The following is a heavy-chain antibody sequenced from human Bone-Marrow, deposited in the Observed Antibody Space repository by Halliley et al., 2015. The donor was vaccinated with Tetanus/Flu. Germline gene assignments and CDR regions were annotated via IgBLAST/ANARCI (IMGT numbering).Heavy chain of an antibody. Sequence: SLRLSCAASGFTVNNNYFSWVRQAPGKGLEWVSSIYAGGTAYFADSVRGRFTISRDNSKNTLFLQMGSLRAEDMAVYYCGRLGQEWKSTLPDYWGQGTLVTVSS. CDR2: IYAGGTA. CDR1: GFTVNNNY. CDR3: GRLGQEWKSTLPDY. D-gene: IGHD3-3*01. V-gene: IGHV3-66*02. J-gene: IGHJ4*02.